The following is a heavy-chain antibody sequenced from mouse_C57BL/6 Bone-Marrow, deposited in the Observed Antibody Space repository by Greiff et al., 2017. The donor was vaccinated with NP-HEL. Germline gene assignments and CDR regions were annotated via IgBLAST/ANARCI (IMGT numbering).Heavy chain of an antibody. Sequence: VQLQESGAELVKPGASVKISCKASGYAFSSYWMNWVKQRPGKGLEWIGQIYPGDGDTNYNGKFKGKATLTADKSSSTAYMQLSSLTSEDSAVYFCARSGVGYYYGSLDYWGQGTTLTVSS. J-gene: IGHJ2*01. CDR3: ARSGVGYYYGSLDY. CDR1: GYAFSSYW. D-gene: IGHD1-1*01. CDR2: IYPGDGDT. V-gene: IGHV1-80*01.